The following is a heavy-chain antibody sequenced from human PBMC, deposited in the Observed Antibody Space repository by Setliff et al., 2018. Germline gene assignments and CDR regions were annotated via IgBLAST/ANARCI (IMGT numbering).Heavy chain of an antibody. CDR3: VRERRGGHFDY. Sequence: ASVKVSCKASGYTFSTYGIAWVRQAPGQGLEWMGWISPYNGYIIYAHKFQGRVTMTTDTSTGTADMELSSLGSEDTAVYYCVRERRGGHFDYWGQGTLVTVSS. V-gene: IGHV1-18*01. CDR2: ISPYNGYI. J-gene: IGHJ4*02. CDR1: GYTFSTYG.